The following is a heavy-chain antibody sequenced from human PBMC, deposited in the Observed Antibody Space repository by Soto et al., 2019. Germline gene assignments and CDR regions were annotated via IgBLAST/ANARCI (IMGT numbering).Heavy chain of an antibody. Sequence: EGQLVESGGGLVQPGGSLRLSCQVSGFTFRSYWMTWVRRAPGKGLEWVANINLDGSEKYYVDAVKGRFTISRDNAKNSLHLDLLDLRANDTAVYYWARGAMAGNVVPGDWGQGTLVTVSS. J-gene: IGHJ1*01. V-gene: IGHV3-7*05. CDR1: GFTFRSYW. D-gene: IGHD2-15*01. CDR3: ARGAMAGNVVPGD. CDR2: INLDGSEK.